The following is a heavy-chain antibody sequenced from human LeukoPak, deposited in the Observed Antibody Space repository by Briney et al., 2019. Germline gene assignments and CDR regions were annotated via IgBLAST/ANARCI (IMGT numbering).Heavy chain of an antibody. CDR2: VNADGGNT. D-gene: IGHD2-15*01. Sequence: GGSLRLSCAASGFTFGNYRMSWVRQAPGKGLEWVSTVNADGGNTYYADSVKGRFTISRDNSKNTLYLQMNSLRAEDTAVYYCARKGIVVVVAATDAFDIWGQGTMVTVSS. J-gene: IGHJ3*02. CDR3: ARKGIVVVVAATDAFDI. V-gene: IGHV3-23*01. CDR1: GFTFGNYR.